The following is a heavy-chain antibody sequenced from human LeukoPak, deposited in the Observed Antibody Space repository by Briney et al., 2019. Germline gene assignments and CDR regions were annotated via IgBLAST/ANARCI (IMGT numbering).Heavy chain of an antibody. Sequence: SETLSLTCTVSGGSIISSSYYWGWIRQPPGKGLEWIGSIYYSGNTYYNPSLKSRVTIPIDTSKNELSVKVNSVTAADTAVYYCARLYSGTRPPDYWGQGTLVTVSS. V-gene: IGHV4-39*01. CDR3: ARLYSGTRPPDY. J-gene: IGHJ4*02. CDR2: IYYSGNT. D-gene: IGHD3-10*01. CDR1: GGSIISSSYY.